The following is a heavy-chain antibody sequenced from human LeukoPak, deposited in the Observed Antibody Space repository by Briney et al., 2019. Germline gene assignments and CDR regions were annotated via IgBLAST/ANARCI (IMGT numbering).Heavy chain of an antibody. CDR1: GYTFTSYG. CDR3: GSGQWLVGVFY. J-gene: IGHJ4*02. Sequence: ASVKVSCKASGYTFTSYGISWVRQAPGQGLEWMGWISTYNGNTNYAQKFQGRITMTRDTSITTVYMELSSLTSDDTAVYYCGSGQWLVGVFYWGQGTLVTVSS. V-gene: IGHV1-18*01. CDR2: ISTYNGNT. D-gene: IGHD6-19*01.